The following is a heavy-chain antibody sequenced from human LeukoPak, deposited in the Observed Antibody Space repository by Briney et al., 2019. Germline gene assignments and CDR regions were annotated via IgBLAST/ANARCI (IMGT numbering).Heavy chain of an antibody. J-gene: IGHJ4*02. D-gene: IGHD6-19*01. CDR2: VHGDGSRA. CDR3: AKPASSGWYPGELPGDY. Sequence: GGSLRLSGAASGVSLNGSWMDWVRQAPGKGLVGVSRVHGDGSRASYADSVKGRFTISTDTAKNTVYLQMNGLRAEDTAVYYCAKPASSGWYPGELPGDYWGQGTLVTVSS. V-gene: IGHV3-74*01. CDR1: GVSLNGSW.